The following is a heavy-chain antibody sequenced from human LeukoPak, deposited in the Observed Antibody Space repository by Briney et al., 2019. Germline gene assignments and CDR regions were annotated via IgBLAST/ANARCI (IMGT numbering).Heavy chain of an antibody. J-gene: IGHJ6*03. CDR2: IYPGDSDT. CDR1: GYSFTSYW. D-gene: IGHD3-9*01. CDR3: ARQVRTGYDILTGRGYYYMDV. Sequence: GESLKISCKGSGYSFTSYWIGWVRQMPGKGLEWMGIIYPGDSDTRYSPSFQGQVTISADKSISTAYLQWSSLKASDTAMYYCARQVRTGYDILTGRGYYYMDVWGKGTTVTVSS. V-gene: IGHV5-51*01.